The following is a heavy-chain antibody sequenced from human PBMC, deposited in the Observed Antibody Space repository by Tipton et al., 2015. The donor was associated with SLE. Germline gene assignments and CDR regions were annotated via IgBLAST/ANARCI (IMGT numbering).Heavy chain of an antibody. D-gene: IGHD1-20*01. V-gene: IGHV3-48*03. CDR3: ARAGNPNWNDYYGMDD. J-gene: IGHJ6*02. Sequence: SLRLSCAASGFTFSRYEMPWVRQAPGKGLEWVLYISSSGSTIYYADSVKGRFTISRDNAKNSLYLQMNSLRAEGTAVYYCARAGNPNWNDYYGMDDWGQRTTVTVSS. CDR1: GFTFSRYE. CDR2: ISSSGSTI.